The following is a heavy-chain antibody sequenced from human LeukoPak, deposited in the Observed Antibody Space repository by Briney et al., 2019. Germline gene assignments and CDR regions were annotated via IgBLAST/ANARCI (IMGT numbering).Heavy chain of an antibody. V-gene: IGHV4-38-2*02. CDR2: IYHSGST. J-gene: IGHJ6*03. Sequence: PSETLSLTCTVSGYSISSGYYWGWIRQSPGKGLEWIGSIYHSGSTYYNPSLQSRITISVDTSKNQFSLKLSSATAADTAVYFCARGRVSSSTWYSTYYYYFYMDVWGKGTTVTVSS. D-gene: IGHD6-13*01. CDR1: GYSISSGYY. CDR3: ARGRVSSSTWYSTYYYYFYMDV.